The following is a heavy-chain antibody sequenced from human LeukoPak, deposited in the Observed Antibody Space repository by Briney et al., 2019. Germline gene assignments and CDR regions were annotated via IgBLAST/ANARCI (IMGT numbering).Heavy chain of an antibody. CDR3: AREFDFWSGTEYFQH. Sequence: ASVKVSCKASGYTFTSYGISWVRQAPGQGLEWMGWISAYNGNTNYAQKLQGRVTMTTDTSTSTAYMELRSLRSDDTAVCYCAREFDFWSGTEYFQHWGQGTLVTVSS. D-gene: IGHD3-3*01. CDR1: GYTFTSYG. CDR2: ISAYNGNT. J-gene: IGHJ1*01. V-gene: IGHV1-18*01.